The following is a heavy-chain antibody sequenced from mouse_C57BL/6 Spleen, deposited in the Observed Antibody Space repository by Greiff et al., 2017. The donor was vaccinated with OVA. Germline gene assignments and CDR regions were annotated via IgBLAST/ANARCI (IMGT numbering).Heavy chain of an antibody. V-gene: IGHV5-17*01. J-gene: IGHJ4*01. Sequence: EVQGVESGGGLVKPGGSLKLSCAASGFTFSDYGMHWVRQAPEKGLEWVAYISSGSSTIYYADTVKGRFTISRDNAKNTLFLQMTSLRSEDTAMYYCARTHYYGSSYRGAMDYWGQGTSVTVSS. CDR1: GFTFSDYG. CDR2: ISSGSSTI. D-gene: IGHD1-1*01. CDR3: ARTHYYGSSYRGAMDY.